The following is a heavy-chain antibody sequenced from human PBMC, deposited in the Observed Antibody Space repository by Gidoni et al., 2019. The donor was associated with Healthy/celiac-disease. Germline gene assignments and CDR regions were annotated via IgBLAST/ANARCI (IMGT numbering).Heavy chain of an antibody. CDR1: GFTCSNAW. Sequence: EVQLVESGGGLVKPGGSLRLSCAASGFTCSNAWMSWVRQAPGKGLEWVGRIKSKTDGGTTDYAAPVKGRFTISRDDSKNTLYLQMNSLKTEDTAVYYCTFYDSSGYYFQHWGQGTLVTVSS. CDR2: IKSKTDGGTT. D-gene: IGHD3-22*01. CDR3: TFYDSSGYYFQH. V-gene: IGHV3-15*01. J-gene: IGHJ1*01.